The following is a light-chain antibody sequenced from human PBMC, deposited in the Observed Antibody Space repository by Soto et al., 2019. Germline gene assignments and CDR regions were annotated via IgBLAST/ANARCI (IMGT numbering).Light chain of an antibody. V-gene: IGKV3D-15*01. J-gene: IGKJ2*01. Sequence: EIVMTQSPATLSVSPGERATLSCRASQSVSSNLAWYQHKPGQAPRLLIYGASTRATGIPARFSGSGSGTEFTLTISSRQSEDFAVYYCQQYNNWPPYTFGQGTKLEIK. CDR2: GAS. CDR3: QQYNNWPPYT. CDR1: QSVSSN.